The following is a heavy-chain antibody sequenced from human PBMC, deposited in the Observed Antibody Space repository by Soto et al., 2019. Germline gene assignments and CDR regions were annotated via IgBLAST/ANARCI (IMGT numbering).Heavy chain of an antibody. J-gene: IGHJ6*02. Sequence: QVQLVQSGAEVKKPGASVKVSCKASGYTFTSYDINWVRQATGQGLEWMGWMNPNSGNTGYAQKFQGRVTMTRNTSISTAYMELSSLRSEDTAVYYCATLPHCRSTSCYHYGMDVWGQGTTVTVSS. CDR2: MNPNSGNT. CDR1: GYTFTSYD. CDR3: ATLPHCRSTSCYHYGMDV. V-gene: IGHV1-8*01. D-gene: IGHD2-2*01.